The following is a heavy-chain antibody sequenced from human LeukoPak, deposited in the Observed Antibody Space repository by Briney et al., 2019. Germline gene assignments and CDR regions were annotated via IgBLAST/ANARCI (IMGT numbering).Heavy chain of an antibody. D-gene: IGHD4-17*01. CDR3: ARTKGLVTTSPYYFDY. Sequence: SVKVSCKASGYTFTSYGISWVRQAPGQGLEWMGGIIPIFGTANYAQKFQGRVTITADKSTSTAYMELSSLRSEDTAVYYCARTKGLVTTSPYYFDYWGQGTLVTVSS. V-gene: IGHV1-69*06. CDR2: IIPIFGTA. CDR1: GYTFTSYG. J-gene: IGHJ4*02.